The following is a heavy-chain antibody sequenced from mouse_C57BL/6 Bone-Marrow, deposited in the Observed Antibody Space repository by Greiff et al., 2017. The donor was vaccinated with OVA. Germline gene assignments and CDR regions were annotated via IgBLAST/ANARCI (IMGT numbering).Heavy chain of an antibody. Sequence: QVQLQQPGAELVRPGSSVKLSCKASGYTFTSYWMDWVKQRPGQGLEWIGNIYPSDSETHYNQKFKDKATLTVDKSSSTAYMQLSSLTSEDSAVYYCASESDGSSLAWFAYWGQGTLVTVSA. CDR3: ASESDGSSLAWFAY. J-gene: IGHJ3*01. D-gene: IGHD1-1*01. V-gene: IGHV1-61*01. CDR2: IYPSDSET. CDR1: GYTFTSYW.